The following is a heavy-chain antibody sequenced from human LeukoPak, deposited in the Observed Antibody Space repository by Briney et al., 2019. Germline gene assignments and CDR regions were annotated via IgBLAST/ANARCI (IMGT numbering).Heavy chain of an antibody. J-gene: IGHJ3*01. CDR1: GYTFTGYY. D-gene: IGHD3-22*01. CDR3: ASHYDSSGS. CDR2: INPNSGGT. V-gene: IGHV1-2*02. Sequence: ASVKVSCKASGYTFTGYYMHWVRQAPGQGLEWMGWINPNSGGTNYAQKFQGRVTMTRNTSISTAYMELSSLRSEDTAVYYCASHYDSSGSWGQGTMVTVSS.